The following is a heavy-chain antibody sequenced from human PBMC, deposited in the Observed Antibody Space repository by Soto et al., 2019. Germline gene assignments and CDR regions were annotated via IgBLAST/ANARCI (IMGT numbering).Heavy chain of an antibody. Sequence: GGSLRLSCAASGFIFSNYVMYWVRQAPGKGLEWVAFMSYDGTTKSYADSVKGRFTISRDNSQNTLYLQMNSLIPEDTGVYYCAREVLWSRYFDYWGQGTLVTVSS. CDR1: GFIFSNYV. CDR2: MSYDGTTK. J-gene: IGHJ4*02. D-gene: IGHD3-10*01. CDR3: AREVLWSRYFDY. V-gene: IGHV3-30-3*01.